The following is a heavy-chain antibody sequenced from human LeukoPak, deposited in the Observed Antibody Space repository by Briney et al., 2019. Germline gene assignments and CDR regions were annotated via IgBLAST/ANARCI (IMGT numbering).Heavy chain of an antibody. Sequence: PGGSLRLSCAASGFTFSSYSMNWVRQALGKGLEWVSYISSSGSTIYYADSVKGRFTISRDNAKDSLYLQMNSLSAEDTAVYYCAELGITIIGGVWGKGTTVTISS. V-gene: IGHV3-48*04. CDR3: AELGITIIGGV. CDR1: GFTFSSYS. D-gene: IGHD3-10*02. J-gene: IGHJ6*04. CDR2: ISSSGSTI.